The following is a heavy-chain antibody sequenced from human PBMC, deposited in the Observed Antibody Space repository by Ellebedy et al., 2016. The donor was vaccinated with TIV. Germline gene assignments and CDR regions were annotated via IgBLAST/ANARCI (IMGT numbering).Heavy chain of an antibody. D-gene: IGHD5-24*01. V-gene: IGHV3-53*01. CDR3: ARTGGDGYNFGYYFDY. Sequence: PGGSLRLSCAASGFTVSNNYMSWVRQTPGKGLEWVSGIYSGDSTYYADSVKGRFTISRDNSKNTLYLQMNSLRAEDTAVYYCARTGGDGYNFGYYFDYWGQGTLVTVSS. CDR2: IYSGDST. J-gene: IGHJ4*02. CDR1: GFTVSNNY.